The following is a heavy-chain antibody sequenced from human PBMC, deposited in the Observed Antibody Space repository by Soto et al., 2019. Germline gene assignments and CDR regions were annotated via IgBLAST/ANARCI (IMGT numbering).Heavy chain of an antibody. Sequence: ASVKVSCKASGYTFTIYSMHWVRQAPGQRLEWMGWINAGNGNTKYSQKFQGRVTITRDTSASTAYMELSSLRSEDTAVYYCAAIAATPNVFDYWGQGTLVTVSS. CDR2: INAGNGNT. D-gene: IGHD2-15*01. CDR1: GYTFTIYS. J-gene: IGHJ4*02. V-gene: IGHV1-3*01. CDR3: AAIAATPNVFDY.